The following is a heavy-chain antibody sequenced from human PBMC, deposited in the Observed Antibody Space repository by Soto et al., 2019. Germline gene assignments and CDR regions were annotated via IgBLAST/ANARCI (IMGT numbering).Heavy chain of an antibody. CDR3: ARIEGDAAVAGNYYYYYMDV. CDR2: IYYSGST. J-gene: IGHJ6*03. D-gene: IGHD6-19*01. V-gene: IGHV4-39*01. CDR1: GGSISSSSYY. Sequence: SETLSLTCTVSGGSISSSSYYWGWIRQPPGKGLEWIGSIYYSGSTYYNPSLKSRVTISVDTSKNQFSLKLSSVTAADTAVYYCARIEGDAAVAGNYYYYYMDVWGKGTTVTVSS.